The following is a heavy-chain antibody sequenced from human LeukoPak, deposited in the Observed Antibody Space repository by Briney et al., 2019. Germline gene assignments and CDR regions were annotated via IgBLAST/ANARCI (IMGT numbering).Heavy chain of an antibody. D-gene: IGHD3-10*01. CDR2: ISGSGGST. Sequence: PGGSLRLSCAASRFTFSSYAMSWVRQAPGKGLEWVSAISGSGGSTYYADSVKGRFTISRDNSKNTLYLQMNSLRAEDTAVYYCAKDRGAWFGETNGGYWGQGTLVTVSS. J-gene: IGHJ4*02. CDR1: RFTFSSYA. CDR3: AKDRGAWFGETNGGY. V-gene: IGHV3-23*01.